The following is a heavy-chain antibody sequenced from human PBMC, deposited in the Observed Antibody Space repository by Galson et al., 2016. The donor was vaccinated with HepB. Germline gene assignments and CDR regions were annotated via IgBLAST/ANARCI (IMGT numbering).Heavy chain of an antibody. J-gene: IGHJ4*02. V-gene: IGHV3-48*01. CDR2: ISSSGDAV. Sequence: SLRLSCAPSGFTFSSFSMHWVRQAPGKGLEWLSYISSSGDAVYYADSVRGRFTISRDNAKNSLFLQMNSLRVEDTAVYYCAQDLGVHAGNYWGQGTLVSVSS. CDR1: GFTFSSFS. D-gene: IGHD3-16*01. CDR3: AQDLGVHAGNY.